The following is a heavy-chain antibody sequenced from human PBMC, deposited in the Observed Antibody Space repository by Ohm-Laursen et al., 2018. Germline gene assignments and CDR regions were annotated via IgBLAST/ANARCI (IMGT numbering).Heavy chain of an antibody. J-gene: IGHJ4*02. Sequence: SLRLSCTATGFTFNNYAISWVRQTPGKGLEWVSGISAGGGSTYYADSVRGRFTISRDNSKNTLYLQMNSLRAEDTAIYYCAKGRMRTGYDYWGQGTLVTVSS. CDR2: ISAGGGST. CDR3: AKGRMRTGYDY. D-gene: IGHD1-14*01. V-gene: IGHV3-23*01. CDR1: GFTFNNYA.